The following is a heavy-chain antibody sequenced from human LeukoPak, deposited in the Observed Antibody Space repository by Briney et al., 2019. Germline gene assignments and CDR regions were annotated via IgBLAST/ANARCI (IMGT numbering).Heavy chain of an antibody. J-gene: IGHJ4*02. CDR3: ASSPVITRD. V-gene: IGHV3-74*01. D-gene: IGHD3-22*01. CDR1: GFIFSEYW. CDR2: INSDGSRI. Sequence: PGGSLRLSCVASGFIFSEYWMQWVRQAPGKGLEWVSRINSDGSRITYADSVKGRFTISRDNAKNTVYLEMNSLRVEDTAVYYCASSPVITRDWGQGTLVTVSS.